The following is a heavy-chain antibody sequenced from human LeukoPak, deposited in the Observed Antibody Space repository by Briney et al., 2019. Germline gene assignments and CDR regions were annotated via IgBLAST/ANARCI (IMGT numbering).Heavy chain of an antibody. Sequence: ASVKVSCKASGYTFTSYYMHWVRQAPGQGLEWMGIINPSGGSTSYAQKFQGRVTMTRDTSTSTVYMELSSLRSEDTAVYYCARGELLWFGDKFSHFDYWGQGTLVTVSS. V-gene: IGHV1-46*01. CDR1: GYTFTSYY. J-gene: IGHJ4*02. CDR2: INPSGGST. CDR3: ARGELLWFGDKFSHFDY. D-gene: IGHD3-10*01.